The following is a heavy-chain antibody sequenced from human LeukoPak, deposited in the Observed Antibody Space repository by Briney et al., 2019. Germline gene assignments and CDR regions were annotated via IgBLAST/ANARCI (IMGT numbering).Heavy chain of an antibody. Sequence: GGSLRLSCAASGFTLSSNYMSWVRQAPGKGLEWVSVIYSGGSTYYADSVKGRFTISRDNSKNTLYLQMNSLRAEDTAVYYCARDDLGYCSSTSCPTNDYWGQGTLVTVSS. CDR1: GFTLSSNY. D-gene: IGHD2-2*01. CDR3: ARDDLGYCSSTSCPTNDY. CDR2: IYSGGST. V-gene: IGHV3-66*02. J-gene: IGHJ4*02.